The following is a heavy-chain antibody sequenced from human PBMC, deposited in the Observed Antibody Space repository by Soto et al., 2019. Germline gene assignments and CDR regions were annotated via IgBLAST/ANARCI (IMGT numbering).Heavy chain of an antibody. CDR2: ISSSSSTI. V-gene: IGHV3-48*01. D-gene: IGHD2-15*01. J-gene: IGHJ4*02. CDR1: GFTFSSYS. Sequence: GGSLRLSCAASGFTFSSYSMNWVRQAPGKGLEWVSYISSSSSTIYYADSVKGRFTISRDNAKNSLYLQMNSLRAEDTAVYYCARIYCSGGSCYSEHYGDYGASDYWGQGTLVTVSS. CDR3: ARIYCSGGSCYSEHYGDYGASDY.